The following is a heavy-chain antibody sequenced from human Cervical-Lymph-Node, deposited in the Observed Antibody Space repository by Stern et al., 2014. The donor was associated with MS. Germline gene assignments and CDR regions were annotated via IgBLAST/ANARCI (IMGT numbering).Heavy chain of an antibody. Sequence: MQLVQSGAEVKKPGESLKIACKGSGYSFSSYWIDWVRQMPGKGLEWMGMIFPIDSETRYSPSFEVLVPISVDKSTSTAYLHWSSLKASDTARYYCGREVAMTAGLLGFWGQGTQVIVS. CDR2: IFPIDSET. CDR1: GYSFSSYW. J-gene: IGHJ4*02. V-gene: IGHV5-51*01. CDR3: GREVAMTAGLLGF. D-gene: IGHD3-22*01.